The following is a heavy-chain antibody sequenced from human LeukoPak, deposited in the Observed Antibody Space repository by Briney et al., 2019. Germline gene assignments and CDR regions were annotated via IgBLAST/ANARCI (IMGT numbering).Heavy chain of an antibody. V-gene: IGHV4-34*01. CDR2: TNHSGST. Sequence: PSETLSLTCAVYGGSFSGYYWSWIRQPPGKGLEWIGETNHSGSTNYNPSPKSRVTISVDTSKNQFSLKLSSVTAADTAVYYCARDAAAGTGAGPPTSNNWFDPWGQGTLVTVSS. D-gene: IGHD6-13*01. CDR1: GGSFSGYY. J-gene: IGHJ5*02. CDR3: ARDAAAGTGAGPPTSNNWFDP.